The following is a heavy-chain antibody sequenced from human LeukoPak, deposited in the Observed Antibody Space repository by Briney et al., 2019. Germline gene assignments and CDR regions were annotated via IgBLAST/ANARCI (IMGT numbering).Heavy chain of an antibody. V-gene: IGHV3-15*01. CDR3: TTLSFGAAHY. CDR1: GFTFRSHG. J-gene: IGHJ4*02. CDR2: IKTKTDGGTT. Sequence: GGSLRLSCAASGFTFRSHGMHRVRQAPGKGLEWVGRIKTKTDGGTTEYAAPVKGRFTISRDDSKNTLYLQMNSLKTEDTAVYYCTTLSFGAAHYWGQGTLVTVSS. D-gene: IGHD3-16*01.